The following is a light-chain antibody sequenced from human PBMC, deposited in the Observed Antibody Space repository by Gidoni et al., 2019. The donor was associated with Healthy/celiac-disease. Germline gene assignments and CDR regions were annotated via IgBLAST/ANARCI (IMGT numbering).Light chain of an antibody. CDR1: QSVSSY. Sequence: DIVFTPSPATLSLSPGERATLSCRASQSVSSYLAWYQQKPGQAPRLLIYDASNRATGIPARFSGSGSGTDFTLTISSLEPEDFAVYYCQQRSNWPTFGQXTKVEIK. CDR2: DAS. CDR3: QQRSNWPT. J-gene: IGKJ1*01. V-gene: IGKV3-11*01.